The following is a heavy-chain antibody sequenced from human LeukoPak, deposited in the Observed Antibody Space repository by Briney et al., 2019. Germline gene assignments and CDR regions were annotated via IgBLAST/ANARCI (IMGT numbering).Heavy chain of an antibody. CDR1: GFTFSSYS. D-gene: IGHD2-15*01. CDR2: ISSSSSYI. Sequence: GGSLRLSCAASGFTFSSYSMNWVRKAPRKGLEWVSSISSSSSYIYYADSVKGRFTISRDNAKNSLYLQMNSLRAEDTAVYYCARADCSGGSCSYGMDVWGQGTTVTVSS. V-gene: IGHV3-21*01. CDR3: ARADCSGGSCSYGMDV. J-gene: IGHJ6*02.